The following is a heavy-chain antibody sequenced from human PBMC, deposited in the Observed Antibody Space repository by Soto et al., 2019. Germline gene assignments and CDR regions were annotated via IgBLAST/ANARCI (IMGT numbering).Heavy chain of an antibody. CDR2: IDYSGAT. J-gene: IGHJ4*02. D-gene: IGHD3-10*02. Sequence: QVQLHQWGTGLLKPSETLSLTCSVSSESFSGHFWTWIRQPPGKGLEWIGEIDYSGATHYNASVKSRVSMSVDTTKKQVSLKVTSVTAADTAVYYCARGGITPSMFFFDYWGQGTLVIVSS. CDR1: SESFSGHF. V-gene: IGHV4-34*01. CDR3: ARGGITPSMFFFDY.